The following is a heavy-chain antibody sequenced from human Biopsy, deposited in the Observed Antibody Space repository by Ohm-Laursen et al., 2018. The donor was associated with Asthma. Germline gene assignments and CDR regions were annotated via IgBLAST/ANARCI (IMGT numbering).Heavy chain of an antibody. CDR2: ISWNSATK. CDR3: GRVPAGFWTVYLASPDH. J-gene: IGHJ4*02. CDR1: GFKFDEYT. D-gene: IGHD3/OR15-3a*01. Sequence: SLRLSCTAFGFKFDEYTMHWVRHAPGKGLEWVSGISWNSATKGYADSVEGRFTISRDDATNSLYLQMNSLRSGDPVVYYCGRVPAGFWTVYLASPDHWGQGTLVAVSS. V-gene: IGHV3-9*01.